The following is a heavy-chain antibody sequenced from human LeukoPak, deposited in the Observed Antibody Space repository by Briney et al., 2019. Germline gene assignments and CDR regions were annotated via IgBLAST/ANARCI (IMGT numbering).Heavy chain of an antibody. CDR3: ARESFAGGDGDLDY. CDR2: MNPNSGNT. V-gene: IGHV1-8*02. D-gene: IGHD3-16*01. CDR1: GYTFTTYE. J-gene: IGHJ4*02. Sequence: GASVKVSCKASGYTFTTYEIHWVRQAPGQGLEWMGWMNPNSGNTAYVQKFQGRVTMTRDTSISTAYMELSRLRSDDTAVYYCARESFAGGDGDLDYWGQGTLVTVSS.